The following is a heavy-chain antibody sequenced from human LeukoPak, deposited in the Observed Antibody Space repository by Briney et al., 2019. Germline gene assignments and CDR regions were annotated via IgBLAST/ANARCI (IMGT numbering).Heavy chain of an antibody. CDR3: ARWYYDFWSGYSLYIDY. CDR1: GGFISSSSYY. D-gene: IGHD3-3*01. V-gene: IGHV4-39*01. CDR2: IYYSGST. J-gene: IGHJ4*02. Sequence: PSETLSLTCTVSGGFISSSSYYWGWIRQPPGKGLEWIGSIYYSGSTYYNPSLKSRVTISVDTSKNQFSLKLSSVTAADTAVYYCARWYYDFWSGYSLYIDYWGQGTLVTVSS.